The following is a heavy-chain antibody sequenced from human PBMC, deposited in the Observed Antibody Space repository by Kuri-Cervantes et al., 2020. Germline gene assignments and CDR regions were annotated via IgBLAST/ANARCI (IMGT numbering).Heavy chain of an antibody. V-gene: IGHV4-39*01. Sequence: SETLSLTCTVSGGSISSSSYYWGWIRQPPGKGLEWIGSIYYSGSTYYNPSLKSRVTISVDTSKNQFSLKLSSVTAADTAVYSCATYSSSWYGVDYWGQGTLVTVSS. J-gene: IGHJ4*02. CDR3: ATYSSSWYGVDY. CDR1: GGSISSSSYY. D-gene: IGHD6-13*01. CDR2: IYYSGST.